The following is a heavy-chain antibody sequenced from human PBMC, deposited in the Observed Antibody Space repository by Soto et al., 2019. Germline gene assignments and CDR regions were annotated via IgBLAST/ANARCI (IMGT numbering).Heavy chain of an antibody. CDR2: IYKSATT. CDR1: GDSISKLDYF. V-gene: IGHV4-30-4*01. D-gene: IGHD7-27*01. CDR3: ARGRYCLTGRCFPNWFDS. Sequence: QVQLLESGPGLVKPSQTLSLTCSVSGDSISKLDYFWAWIRQPPGQALEYIGYIYKSATTYYNPSFESRVAISVDTSKSQFSLNVTSVTAADTAVYFCARGRYCLTGRCFPNWFDSWGQGALVTVSS. J-gene: IGHJ5*01.